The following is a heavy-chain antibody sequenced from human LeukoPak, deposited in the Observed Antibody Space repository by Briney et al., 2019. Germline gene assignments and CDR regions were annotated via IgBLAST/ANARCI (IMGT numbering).Heavy chain of an antibody. D-gene: IGHD4-11*01. Sequence: PGGSLRLSCAASGFTFTNYALHWVRQAPGKGLEWVAVISYDGTNKYYADSVKGRFTISRDHSKTTLFLQMNSLRAEDTAVYYCAKDLHDYGNYVGWFDSWGQGTLVTVSS. V-gene: IGHV3-30-3*01. CDR2: ISYDGTNK. CDR3: AKDLHDYGNYVGWFDS. J-gene: IGHJ5*01. CDR1: GFTFTNYA.